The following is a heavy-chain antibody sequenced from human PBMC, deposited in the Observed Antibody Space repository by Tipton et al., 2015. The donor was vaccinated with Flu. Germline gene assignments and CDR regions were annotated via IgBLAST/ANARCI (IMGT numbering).Heavy chain of an antibody. CDR3: ARRRLGPTRDVFDV. V-gene: IGHV4-59*08. CDR2: IYYSGRT. Sequence: TLSLTCIVSGGSINNYYWTWIRQPPGKGLEWIGYIYYSGRTTYDPSLKSRVTISVDTSKNQFSLRLNSVTAADTAVYYCARRRLGPTRDVFDVWGQGTMVTVSS. CDR1: GGSINNYY. J-gene: IGHJ3*01. D-gene: IGHD1-26*01.